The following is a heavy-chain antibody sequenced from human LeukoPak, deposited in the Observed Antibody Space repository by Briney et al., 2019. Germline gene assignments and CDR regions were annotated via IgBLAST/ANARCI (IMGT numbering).Heavy chain of an antibody. CDR3: ARGPRFLEWVNYYYYYMDV. D-gene: IGHD3-3*01. CDR1: GGTFSSYA. CDR2: IIPIFGTA. V-gene: IGHV1-69*05. J-gene: IGHJ6*03. Sequence: SVKVSCKASGGTFSSYAISWVRQALGQGLEWMGGIIPIFGTANYAQKFQGRVTITTDESTSTAYMELSSLRSEDTAVYYCARGPRFLEWVNYYYYYMDVWGKGTTVTVSS.